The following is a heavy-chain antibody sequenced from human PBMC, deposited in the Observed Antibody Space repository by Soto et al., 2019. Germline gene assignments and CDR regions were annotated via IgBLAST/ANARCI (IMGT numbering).Heavy chain of an antibody. CDR1: GVSISDTSYY. J-gene: IGHJ4*02. D-gene: IGHD6-25*01. V-gene: IGHV4-39*02. Sequence: QLQLPESGPGLVKPSETLSLTCNVSGVSISDTSYYWGWIRQPPGKGLEWIGTVYFNGKTFSNPSLKSRLTISVERSKNQISPGLTLGTASDTAAYYCAREAAHWGQGPLVAVPS. CDR2: VYFNGKT. CDR3: AREAAH.